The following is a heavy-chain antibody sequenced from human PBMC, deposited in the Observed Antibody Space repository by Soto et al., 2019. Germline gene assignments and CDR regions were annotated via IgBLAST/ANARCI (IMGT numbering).Heavy chain of an antibody. Sequence: SVKFSCKASGGTFSSYAISWVRQAPGQGLEWMGGIIPIFGTANYAQKFQGRVTITADESTSTAYMELSSLRSEDTAVYYCARGRTYYYDSSGYYALNYYYYYGMDVWGQGTTVTVSS. J-gene: IGHJ6*02. D-gene: IGHD3-22*01. CDR2: IIPIFGTA. CDR3: ARGRTYYYDSSGYYALNYYYYYGMDV. V-gene: IGHV1-69*13. CDR1: GGTFSSYA.